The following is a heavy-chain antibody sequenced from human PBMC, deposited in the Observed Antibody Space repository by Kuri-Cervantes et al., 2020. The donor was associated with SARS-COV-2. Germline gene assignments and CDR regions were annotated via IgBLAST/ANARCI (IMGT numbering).Heavy chain of an antibody. V-gene: IGHV3-30*04. CDR2: ISSDGSNK. CDR3: ARARVGVFDF. J-gene: IGHJ4*02. Sequence: GGSLRLSCAASGFTFNTCAMHWVRQAPGKGLEWVAMISSDGSNKNYADSVKGRFTISRDNSKNTLYLQINSLRIEDTAVFYCARARVGVFDFWGQGALVTVSS. D-gene: IGHD2-21*01. CDR1: GFTFNTCA.